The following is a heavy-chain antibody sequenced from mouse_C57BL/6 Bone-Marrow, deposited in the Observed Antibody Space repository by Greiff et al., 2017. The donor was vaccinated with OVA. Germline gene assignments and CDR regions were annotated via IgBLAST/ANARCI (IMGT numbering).Heavy chain of an antibody. V-gene: IGHV1-7*01. CDR1: GYTFTSYW. CDR3: ASSVYCIYSRAVCY. J-gene: IGHJ4*01. D-gene: IGHD2-12*01. CDR2: IDPSSGYT. Sequence: VQLQQSGAELVKPGASVKLSCKASGYTFTSYWMHWVKQRPGQGLEWIGYIDPSSGYTKYNQKFKDKATLTADKSSSTAYMQLSSLTSEDSAVYYCASSVYCIYSRAVCYWGQVPTVTVS.